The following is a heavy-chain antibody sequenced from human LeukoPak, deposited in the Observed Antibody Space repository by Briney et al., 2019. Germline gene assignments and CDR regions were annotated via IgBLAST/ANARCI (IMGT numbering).Heavy chain of an antibody. Sequence: GGSLRLSCAASGFTFSSYGMHWVRQAPGKGLDWVAFIRYDGSNKYYADPVKGRFTIPRDNSKNTLYLQMNSLRAEDTAVYYCAKDLDSGYDLNGFDYWGQGTLVTVSS. D-gene: IGHD5-12*01. J-gene: IGHJ4*02. CDR1: GFTFSSYG. CDR2: IRYDGSNK. CDR3: AKDLDSGYDLNGFDY. V-gene: IGHV3-30*02.